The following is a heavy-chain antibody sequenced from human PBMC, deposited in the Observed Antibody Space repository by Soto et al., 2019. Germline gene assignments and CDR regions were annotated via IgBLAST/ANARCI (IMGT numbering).Heavy chain of an antibody. Sequence: SETLSLTCTVSGGSVSSSSYFWSWIRQPPGKGLEWIGYIYSSGSTNYNPSLKSRVTISLDTSKNQFSLKLNSVTPADTAVYYCERDDKYFDPWGQGTLVTVSS. CDR3: ERDDKYFDP. CDR2: IYSSGST. V-gene: IGHV4-61*01. CDR1: GGSVSSSSYF. J-gene: IGHJ5*02.